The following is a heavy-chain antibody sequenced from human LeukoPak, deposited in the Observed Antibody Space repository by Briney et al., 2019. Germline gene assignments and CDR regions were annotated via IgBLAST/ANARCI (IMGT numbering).Heavy chain of an antibody. Sequence: SETLSLTCAVYGGSFSGYYWSWIRHPPGKGLEWIGEINHSGSTNYNPSLKSRVTISVDTSKNQFSLKLSSVTAADTAVYYCAHSIFGVVPPYYYYGMDVWGQGTTVTVSS. D-gene: IGHD3-3*01. V-gene: IGHV4-34*01. CDR3: AHSIFGVVPPYYYYGMDV. CDR2: INHSGST. CDR1: GGSFSGYY. J-gene: IGHJ6*02.